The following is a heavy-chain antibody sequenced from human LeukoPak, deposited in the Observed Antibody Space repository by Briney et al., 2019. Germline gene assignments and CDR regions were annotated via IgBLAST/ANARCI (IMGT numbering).Heavy chain of an antibody. J-gene: IGHJ4*02. CDR2: ISSGSSTI. D-gene: IGHD3-9*01. CDR1: GFTLSSYS. CDR3: ARGRATGRSGGDY. V-gene: IGHV3-48*02. Sequence: GGSLRLSCVASGFTLSSYSMNWVRQAPGKGLEWVSYISSGSSTIYYADSVKGRFTISRDNAKNSLYLQMNSLRDEDTAVYYCARGRATGRSGGDYWGQGTLVTVSS.